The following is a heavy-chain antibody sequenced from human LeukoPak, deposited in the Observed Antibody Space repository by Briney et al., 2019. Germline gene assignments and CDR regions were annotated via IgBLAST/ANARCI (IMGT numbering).Heavy chain of an antibody. Sequence: GGSLRLSCAASGFTFSSYAMSWVRQAPGKGLEWVSAISGSGGSTYYADSVKGRFTISRDNSKNTLYLQMNSLRAEDTAVYYCARARRARITIFGVANGAFDIWGQGTMVTVSS. CDR2: ISGSGGST. J-gene: IGHJ3*02. D-gene: IGHD3-3*01. CDR1: GFTFSSYA. V-gene: IGHV3-23*01. CDR3: ARARRARITIFGVANGAFDI.